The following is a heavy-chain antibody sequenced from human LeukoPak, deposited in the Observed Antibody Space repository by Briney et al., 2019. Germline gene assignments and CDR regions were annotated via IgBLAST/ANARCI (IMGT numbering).Heavy chain of an antibody. CDR3: ARSSYSSSSSV. CDR2: IYYSGST. Sequence: SETLSLTCTVSGGSISSGDYYWSWLRQPPGKVLEWIGYIYYSGSTYYDPSLKSRVTMSVDTSKNQFSLRLTSVTAADTAVYYCARSSYSSSSSVWGQGTMVTVSS. CDR1: GGSISSGDYY. D-gene: IGHD6-6*01. V-gene: IGHV4-30-4*01. J-gene: IGHJ3*01.